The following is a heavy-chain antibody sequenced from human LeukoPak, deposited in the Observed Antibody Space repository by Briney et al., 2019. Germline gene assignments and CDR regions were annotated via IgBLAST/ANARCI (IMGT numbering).Heavy chain of an antibody. V-gene: IGHV3-23*01. Sequence: GGSLRLPCAASGFTFSSYAMSWVRQAPGKGLEWVSAISGSGGSTYYADSVKGRFTISRDNSKNTLYLQMNSLRAEDTAVYYCAKGPNWGDHWYFDLWGRGTLVTVSS. CDR3: AKGPNWGDHWYFDL. CDR2: ISGSGGST. CDR1: GFTFSSYA. J-gene: IGHJ2*01. D-gene: IGHD7-27*01.